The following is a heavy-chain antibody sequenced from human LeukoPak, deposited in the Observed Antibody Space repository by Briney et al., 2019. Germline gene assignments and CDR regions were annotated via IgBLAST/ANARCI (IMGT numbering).Heavy chain of an antibody. Sequence: ASVKVSCKASGYTFTSYYMHWVRQAPGQGLEWMGIINPSGGSTSYAQKFQGRVTMTRDTSTSTVYMELSSLRSEDTAVYYCARAYYGDYAGGYFDYWGQGTLVTVSS. CDR2: INPSGGST. CDR1: GYTFTSYY. CDR3: ARAYYGDYAGGYFDY. J-gene: IGHJ4*02. D-gene: IGHD4-17*01. V-gene: IGHV1-46*01.